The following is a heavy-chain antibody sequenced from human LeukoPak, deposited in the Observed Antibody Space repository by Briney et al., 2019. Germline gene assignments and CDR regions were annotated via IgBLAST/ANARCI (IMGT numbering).Heavy chain of an antibody. CDR3: ARDHYYDSSGYYYVSYYMDV. D-gene: IGHD3-22*01. V-gene: IGHV3-21*01. CDR1: GFTFSSYS. J-gene: IGHJ6*03. Sequence: PGGSLRLSCAASGFTFSSYSMNWVRQTPGKGLEWVSSISSSSSYIYYADSVKGRFTISRDNAKNSLYLQMNSLRAEDTAVYYCARDHYYDSSGYYYVSYYMDVWGKGTTVTVSS. CDR2: ISSSSSYI.